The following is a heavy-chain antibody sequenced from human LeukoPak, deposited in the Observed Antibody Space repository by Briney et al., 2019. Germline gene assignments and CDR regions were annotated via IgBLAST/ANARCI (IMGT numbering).Heavy chain of an antibody. CDR1: GDSINSVGYS. CDR3: ARGYGTFDF. J-gene: IGHJ4*02. CDR2: NYHSGST. V-gene: IGHV4-30-2*01. D-gene: IGHD5-18*01. Sequence: SQTLSLTCALSGDSINSVGYSWSWIRQPPGKGLEWMGYNYHSGSTYYNPSLKSRVTMSVDRSKNHFSLKLNSVTAADTAVYYCARGYGTFDFWGQGILVTVSS.